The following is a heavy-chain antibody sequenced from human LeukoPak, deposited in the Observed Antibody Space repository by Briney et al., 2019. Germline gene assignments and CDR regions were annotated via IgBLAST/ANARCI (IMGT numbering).Heavy chain of an antibody. D-gene: IGHD6-19*01. CDR3: AREIAVAGTDY. Sequence: GGSLRLSCAASGFTVSSNYMSWLRQAPGKGLEWVSVIYSGGSTYYADSVKGRFTISRDNSKNTLYLQMNSLRAEDTAVYYCAREIAVAGTDYWGQGTLVTVSS. CDR1: GFTVSSNY. CDR2: IYSGGST. J-gene: IGHJ4*02. V-gene: IGHV3-66*02.